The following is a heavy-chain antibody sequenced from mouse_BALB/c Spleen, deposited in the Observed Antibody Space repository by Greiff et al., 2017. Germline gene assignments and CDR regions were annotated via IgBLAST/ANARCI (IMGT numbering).Heavy chain of an antibody. J-gene: IGHJ1*01. CDR3: ARRGGNYVWYFDV. D-gene: IGHD2-1*01. CDR1: GFAFSSYD. Sequence: EVMLVESGGGLVKPGGSLKLSCAASGFAFSSYDMSWVRQTPEKRLEWVAYISSGGGSTYYPDTVKGRFTISRDNAKNTLYLQMSSLKSEDTAMYYCARRGGNYVWYFDVWGAGTTVTVSS. CDR2: ISSGGGST. V-gene: IGHV5-12-1*01.